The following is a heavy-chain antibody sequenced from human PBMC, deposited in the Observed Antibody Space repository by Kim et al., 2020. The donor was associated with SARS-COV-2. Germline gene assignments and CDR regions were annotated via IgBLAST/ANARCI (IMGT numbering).Heavy chain of an antibody. CDR2: IVPILGRT. V-gene: IGHV1-69*04. J-gene: IGHJ3*02. CDR1: GGTFGAYA. D-gene: IGHD5-12*01. Sequence: SVKVSCKVSGGTFGAYAISWVRQAPGQGLEWMGRIVPILGRTIYAQKFQGRVTITADTSTSAAYMDLSRLGSDDTAVYYCTRGGDGYKIEAFDIWGQGTLVSVSS. CDR3: TRGGDGYKIEAFDI.